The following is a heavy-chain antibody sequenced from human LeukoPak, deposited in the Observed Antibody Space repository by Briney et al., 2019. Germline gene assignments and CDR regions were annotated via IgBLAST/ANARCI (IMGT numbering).Heavy chain of an antibody. CDR1: GFTFSSYS. D-gene: IGHD3-3*01. Sequence: GGSLRLSCAASGFTFSSYSMNWVRQAPGKGLEWVAVISYDGSNKYYADSVKGRFTISRDNSKNTLYLQMNSLRAEDTAVYYCARDGDSFGVVIMGYWGQGTLVTVSS. J-gene: IGHJ4*02. CDR2: ISYDGSNK. CDR3: ARDGDSFGVVIMGY. V-gene: IGHV3-30*03.